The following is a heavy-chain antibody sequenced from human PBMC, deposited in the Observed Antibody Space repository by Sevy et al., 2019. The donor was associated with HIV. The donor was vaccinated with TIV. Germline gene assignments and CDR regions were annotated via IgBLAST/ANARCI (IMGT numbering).Heavy chain of an antibody. CDR1: GGSFSGYY. Sequence: SETLSLTCAVYGGSFSGYYWSWIRQPPGKGLEWIGEINHSGSTNYNPSLKSRVTISVDTSKNQFSLKLSSVTAADTAVYYGARGGRWSPLGYCSGGSCPINYYYYGMDVWGQGTTVTVSS. CDR2: INHSGST. J-gene: IGHJ6*02. D-gene: IGHD2-15*01. CDR3: ARGGRWSPLGYCSGGSCPINYYYYGMDV. V-gene: IGHV4-34*01.